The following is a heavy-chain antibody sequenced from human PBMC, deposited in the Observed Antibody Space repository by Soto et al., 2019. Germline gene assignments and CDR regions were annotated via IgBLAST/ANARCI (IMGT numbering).Heavy chain of an antibody. CDR2: IYYSGST. J-gene: IGHJ4*02. CDR3: ARRERSSSPFDY. Sequence: SETLSRTCTVSGGSISSSSYYWGWIRQPPGKGLEWIGSIYYSGSTYYNPSLKSRVTISVDTSKNQFSLKLSSVTAADTAVYYCARRERSSSPFDYWGQRALVT. V-gene: IGHV4-39*01. D-gene: IGHD6-13*01. CDR1: GGSISSSSYY.